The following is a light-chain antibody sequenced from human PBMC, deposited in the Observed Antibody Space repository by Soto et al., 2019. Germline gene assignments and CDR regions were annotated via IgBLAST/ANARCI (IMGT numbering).Light chain of an antibody. CDR2: KAS. CDR3: QQWNGYST. J-gene: IGKJ1*01. Sequence: DIQMTQSPSTLSASVGDRVTITCRASQSISSWLAWYQQKPGKAPKLLIYKASSLESGVPSRFSGSGSGTEFTLTVSSLQPDDFATYYCQQWNGYSTFGQGTKVDIK. CDR1: QSISSW. V-gene: IGKV1-5*03.